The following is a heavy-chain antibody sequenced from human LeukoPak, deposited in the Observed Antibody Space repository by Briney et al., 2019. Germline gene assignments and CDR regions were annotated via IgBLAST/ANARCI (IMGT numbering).Heavy chain of an antibody. Sequence: SETLSLTCTVSVGSISSHYWSWIRQPPGKGLEWIGYIYYSGSTNYNPSLKSRVTISVDTSKNQFSLKLSSVTAADTAVYYCARAPRSEAAEPSVTYYYYMDVWGKGTTVTVSS. D-gene: IGHD6-6*01. J-gene: IGHJ6*03. V-gene: IGHV4-59*11. CDR2: IYYSGST. CDR1: VGSISSHY. CDR3: ARAPRSEAAEPSVTYYYYMDV.